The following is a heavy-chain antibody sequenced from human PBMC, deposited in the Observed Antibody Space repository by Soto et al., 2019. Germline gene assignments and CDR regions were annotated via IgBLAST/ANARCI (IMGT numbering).Heavy chain of an antibody. CDR3: ARTYSSSWSPFEY. CDR1: GGSFSGYY. V-gene: IGHV4-34*01. J-gene: IGHJ4*02. D-gene: IGHD6-13*01. Sequence: QVQLQQWGAGLLKPSETLSLTCAVYGGSFSGYYWSWIRQPPGKGLEWIGEINQSGSTNYNPSLKSRVTISVDTSKNQFSLKLSSVTAADTAVHYCARTYSSSWSPFEYWGQGTLVTVSS. CDR2: INQSGST.